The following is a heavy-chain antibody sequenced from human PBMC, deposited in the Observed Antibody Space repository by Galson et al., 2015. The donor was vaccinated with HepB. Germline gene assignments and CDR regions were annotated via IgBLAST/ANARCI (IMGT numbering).Heavy chain of an antibody. D-gene: IGHD3-22*01. V-gene: IGHV3-30-3*01. CDR1: GFTFSSCA. CDR2: ISYDGSNK. CDR3: ARDFEYYYDSSGNYSSDY. Sequence: SLRLSCAASGFTFSSCAMHWVRQAPGKGLEWVAVISYDGSNKYYADSVKGRFTISRDNSKNTLYLQMNSLRAEDTAVYYCARDFEYYYDSSGNYSSDYWGQGTLVTVSS. J-gene: IGHJ4*02.